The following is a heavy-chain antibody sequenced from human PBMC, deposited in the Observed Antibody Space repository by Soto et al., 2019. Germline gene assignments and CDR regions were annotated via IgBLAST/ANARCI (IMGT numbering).Heavy chain of an antibody. Sequence: SVKVSCKASGGTFSSYAISWVRQAPGQGLEWMGGIIPIFGTANYAQKFQGRVTITADKSTSTAYMELSSLRSEDTAVYYCARATCDFRSGYYAAVSYYYYGMDVWGQGTTVTVSS. V-gene: IGHV1-69*06. D-gene: IGHD3-3*01. CDR1: GGTFSSYA. CDR3: ARATCDFRSGYYAAVSYYYYGMDV. J-gene: IGHJ6*02. CDR2: IIPIFGTA.